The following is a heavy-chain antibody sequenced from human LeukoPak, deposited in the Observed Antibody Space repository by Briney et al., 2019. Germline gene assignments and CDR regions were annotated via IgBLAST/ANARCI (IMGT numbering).Heavy chain of an antibody. CDR2: IYYSGST. CDR1: GGSISNYY. D-gene: IGHD2-15*01. CDR3: ARTGYCSGGSCYSPSYYYYYMDV. Sequence: SETLSLTCTVSGGSISNYYWSWIRQPPGKGLEWIGYIYYSGSTNYNPSLKSRVTISVDTSKNQFSLKLSSVTAADTAVYYCARTGYCSGGSCYSPSYYYYYMDVWGKGTTVTISS. J-gene: IGHJ6*03. V-gene: IGHV4-59*01.